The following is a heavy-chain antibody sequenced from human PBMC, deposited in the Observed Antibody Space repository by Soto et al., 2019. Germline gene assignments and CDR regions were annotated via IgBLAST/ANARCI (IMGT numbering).Heavy chain of an antibody. V-gene: IGHV6-1*01. J-gene: IGHJ3*02. D-gene: IGHD2-2*01. CDR3: ARVVVVPAAMVAFDI. CDR1: GDSVSSNSAA. CDR2: TYYRSKWYN. Sequence: QVQLQQSGPGLVKPSQTLSLTCAISGDSVSSNSAAWNWIRQSPSRGLECLGRTYYRSKWYNDYAVSVKRRITMNPDTSKNQFSLQLNSGPPEDTAVYYCARVVVVPAAMVAFDIWGQGTMVTVSS.